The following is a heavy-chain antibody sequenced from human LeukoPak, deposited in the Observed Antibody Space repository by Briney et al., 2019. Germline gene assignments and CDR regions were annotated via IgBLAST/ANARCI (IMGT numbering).Heavy chain of an antibody. D-gene: IGHD4/OR15-4a*01. CDR3: ARVKEGATQYNIYYYYMDV. Sequence: GGSLRLSCAASGFTFSGYTISWVRRAPGRGLEWVSSIISRGTYIYSADSVKGRFTVSRDNAKNSLYLQMNSLRIDDTAVYFCARVKEGATQYNIYYYYMDVWGKGTTVTVSS. CDR1: GFTFSGYT. J-gene: IGHJ6*03. CDR2: IISRGTYI. V-gene: IGHV3-21*06.